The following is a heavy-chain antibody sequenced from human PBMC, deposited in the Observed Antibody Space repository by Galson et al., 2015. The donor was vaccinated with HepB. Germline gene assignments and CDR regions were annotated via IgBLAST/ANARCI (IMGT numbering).Heavy chain of an antibody. CDR1: GGSMSSSSYY. J-gene: IGHJ6*02. CDR2: TYYSGST. V-gene: IGHV4-39*07. D-gene: IGHD2-2*01. Sequence: ETLSLTCTVSGGSMSSSSYYWGWIRQPPGKGLEWIGSTYYSGSTYYNPSLRSRVTISVDTSKNQFSLRLSSVSAADTAVYYCARDSVLPVDLGGYYYCGMDVWGQGTTVTVSS. CDR3: ARDSVLPVDLGGYYYCGMDV.